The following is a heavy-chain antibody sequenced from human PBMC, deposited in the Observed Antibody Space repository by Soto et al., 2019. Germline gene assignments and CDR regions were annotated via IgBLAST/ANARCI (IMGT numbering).Heavy chain of an antibody. D-gene: IGHD2-15*01. CDR2: INHSGST. J-gene: IGHJ4*02. V-gene: IGHV4-34*01. Sequence: PSETLSLTCAVYGGSFSGYYWSWIRTPPGKGLEWIGEINHSGSTNYNPSLKSRVTISVDTSKNQFSLKLSSVTAADTAVYYCASSCSGGSCYSNFDYWGQGTLVTVSS. CDR1: GGSFSGYY. CDR3: ASSCSGGSCYSNFDY.